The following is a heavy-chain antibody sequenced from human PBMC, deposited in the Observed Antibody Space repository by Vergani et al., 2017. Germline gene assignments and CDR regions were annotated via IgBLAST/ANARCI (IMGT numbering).Heavy chain of an antibody. CDR1: EYSFGHYW. D-gene: IGHD1-1*01. Sequence: EVELVHSGPEMRKPGESLKIPCKGSEYSFGHYWIGWVRQTPGKGLEGMGIIYPADSDTRYSPSFQGQVTISADKSISTAFLQCDSLKASDTALYYCARHTTYTDSWGQGTLVTVSS. CDR2: IYPADSDT. J-gene: IGHJ4*02. V-gene: IGHV5-51*01. CDR3: ARHTTYTDS.